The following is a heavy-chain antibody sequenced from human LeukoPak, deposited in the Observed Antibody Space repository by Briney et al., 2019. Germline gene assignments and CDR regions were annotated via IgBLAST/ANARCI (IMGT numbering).Heavy chain of an antibody. V-gene: IGHV3-23*01. CDR1: RFTFSSYA. D-gene: IGHD6-19*01. CDR3: AKEGEEQWLLDHPSPFDY. Sequence: GGSLRLSCAASRFTFSSYAMNWVRQAPGKGLEWVSGITATGGSTYYADSVKGRFTISRDNSKNTLYLQINSLRAEDTAVYYCAKEGEEQWLLDHPSPFDYWGQGTLVTVSS. J-gene: IGHJ4*02. CDR2: ITATGGST.